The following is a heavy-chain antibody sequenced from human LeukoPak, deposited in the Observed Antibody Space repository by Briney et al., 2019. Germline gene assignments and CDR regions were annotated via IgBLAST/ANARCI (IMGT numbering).Heavy chain of an antibody. CDR2: ITANARSN. J-gene: IGHJ6*03. CDR1: GFTFSDYT. Sequence: GGPLRLSCAGSGFTFSDYTMHWVRQGPAKGLEYVSAITANARSNYHADAVRGRFTLSRDNSKDTLYLQMGSLRPEDTAVYYCARGPSSYFSMDVWGKGTTVTISS. V-gene: IGHV3-64*02. CDR3: ARGPSSYFSMDV.